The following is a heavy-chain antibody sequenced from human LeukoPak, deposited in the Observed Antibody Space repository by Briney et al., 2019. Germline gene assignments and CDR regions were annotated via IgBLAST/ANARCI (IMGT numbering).Heavy chain of an antibody. Sequence: GGSLRLSCAASGFTFSTYVMTWVRQAPGKGLEWVSEISGSGGTTYYADSVKGRFTISRDNSKNTLFLQMNGLRAEDTAVYYCAKNLRQLAVTGCGYWGQGTLVTVSS. CDR3: AKNLRQLAVTGCGY. J-gene: IGHJ4*02. CDR2: ISGSGGTT. V-gene: IGHV3-23*01. CDR1: GFTFSTYV. D-gene: IGHD1-1*01.